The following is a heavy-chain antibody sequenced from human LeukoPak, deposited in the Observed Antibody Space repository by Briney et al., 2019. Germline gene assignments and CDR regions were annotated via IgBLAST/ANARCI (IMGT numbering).Heavy chain of an antibody. CDR2: ISAYNGNT. CDR3: ARGYCSSTSCYTTIYDY. J-gene: IGHJ4*02. D-gene: IGHD2-2*02. Sequence: AASVKVSCKASGYTFTSYGISWVRQAPGQGLEWMGWISAYNGNTNYAQKLQGRVTMTTDTSTSTAYMELRSLRSDDTAVYYCARGYCSSTSCYTTIYDYWGQGTTVTVSS. CDR1: GYTFTSYG. V-gene: IGHV1-18*01.